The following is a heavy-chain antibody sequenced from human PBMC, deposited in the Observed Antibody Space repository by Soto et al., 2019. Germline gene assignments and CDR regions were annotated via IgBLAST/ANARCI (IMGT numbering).Heavy chain of an antibody. CDR1: GGTFSSYA. Sequence: QVQLVQSGAEVKKPGSSVKVSCKASGGTFSSYAISWVRQAPGQGLEWTGGIIPIFGTANYAQKFQGRVTITADESTSTAYMELSSLRSEDTAVYYCARAMVVVAAPPYGMDVWGQGTTVTVSS. CDR3: ARAMVVVAAPPYGMDV. J-gene: IGHJ6*02. V-gene: IGHV1-69*01. CDR2: IIPIFGTA. D-gene: IGHD2-15*01.